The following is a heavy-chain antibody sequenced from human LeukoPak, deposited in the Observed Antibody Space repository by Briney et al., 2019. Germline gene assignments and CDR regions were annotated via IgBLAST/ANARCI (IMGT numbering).Heavy chain of an antibody. D-gene: IGHD3-16*02. CDR2: IKSKTDGGTT. CDR3: TSLPTPDDYVWGSYRYLIDY. Sequence: PGGSLRLSCAASGFTFSNAWMSWVRQAPGKGLEWVGRIKSKTDGGTTDYAAPVKGRFTISRDDSKNTLYLQMNSLKTEDTAVYYCTSLPTPDDYVWGSYRYLIDYWGQGTLVTVSS. CDR1: GFTFSNAW. V-gene: IGHV3-15*01. J-gene: IGHJ4*02.